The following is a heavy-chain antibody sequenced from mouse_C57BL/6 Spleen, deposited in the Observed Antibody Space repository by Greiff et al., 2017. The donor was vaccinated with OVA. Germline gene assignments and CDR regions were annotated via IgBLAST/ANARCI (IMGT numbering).Heavy chain of an antibody. CDR2: IDPENGDT. V-gene: IGHV14-4*01. CDR1: GFNIKDDY. D-gene: IGHD1-1*01. J-gene: IGHJ2*01. Sequence: EVQLQQSGAELVRPGASVKLSCTASGFNIKDDYMHWVKLRPEHGLEWIGWIDPENGDTEYASKFQGKATITADTSSNTAYLQLSSLTSEDTAVYYCTSGSSLYYYDYWGQGTTLTVSS. CDR3: TSGSSLYYYDY.